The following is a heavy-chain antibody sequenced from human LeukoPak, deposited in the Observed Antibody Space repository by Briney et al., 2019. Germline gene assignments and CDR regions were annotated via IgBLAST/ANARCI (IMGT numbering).Heavy chain of an antibody. CDR2: IKPNSGGT. D-gene: IGHD2-2*01. Sequence: ASVKVSCKASGYTFTDYYMYWVRQAPGQGLEYTGWIKPNSGGTNYAQKFQGRVTMTRDTSISTAYMELSSLRSDDTAMYYCARVHWRPATHWFDPWGQGTLVTVSS. CDR3: ARVHWRPATHWFDP. CDR1: GYTFTDYY. J-gene: IGHJ5*02. V-gene: IGHV1-2*02.